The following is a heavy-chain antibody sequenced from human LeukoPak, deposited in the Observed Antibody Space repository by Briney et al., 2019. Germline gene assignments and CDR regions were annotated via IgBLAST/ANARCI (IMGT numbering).Heavy chain of an antibody. Sequence: ASVKVSCKASGYTFTSYGISWVRQAPGQGLEWMGWISAYNGNTNYAQKLQGRVTMTTDTSTSTAYMELRSLRSDDTAVNYCARDRSSGWYPALFYYYYYGMDVWGQGTTVTVSS. CDR2: ISAYNGNT. V-gene: IGHV1-18*01. J-gene: IGHJ6*02. CDR1: GYTFTSYG. CDR3: ARDRSSGWYPALFYYYYYGMDV. D-gene: IGHD6-13*01.